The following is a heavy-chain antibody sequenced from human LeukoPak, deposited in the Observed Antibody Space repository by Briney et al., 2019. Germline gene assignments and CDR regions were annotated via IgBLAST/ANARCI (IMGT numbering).Heavy chain of an antibody. J-gene: IGHJ4*02. CDR2: IYYSGST. Sequence: SSETLSLTCTVSGGSVSSGSYYWSWIRQPPGKGLEWIGYIYYSGSTNHNPSLKSRVTISVDTSKNQFSLKLSSVTAADTAVYYCARSGYDSRWGQGTLVTVSS. V-gene: IGHV4-61*01. CDR1: GGSVSSGSYY. D-gene: IGHD5-12*01. CDR3: ARSGYDSR.